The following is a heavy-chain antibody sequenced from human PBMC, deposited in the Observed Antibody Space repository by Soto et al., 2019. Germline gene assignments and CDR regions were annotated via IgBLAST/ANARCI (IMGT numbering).Heavy chain of an antibody. CDR3: AKGGSSQYVRYYFDH. J-gene: IGHJ4*02. D-gene: IGHD6-6*01. V-gene: IGHV3-23*01. CDR2: ISGSGDYT. CDR1: GFTFSSYA. Sequence: GGSLRLSCAASGFTFSSYAMSWVRQAPGKGLEWVSVISGSGDYTYNVDSVKGRFTISRDNSKNTLYLQMNSLRAEDTAVYYCAKGGSSQYVRYYFDHWGQGTLVTVSS.